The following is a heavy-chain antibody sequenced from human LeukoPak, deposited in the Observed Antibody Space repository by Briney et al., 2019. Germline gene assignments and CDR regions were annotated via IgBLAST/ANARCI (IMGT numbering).Heavy chain of an antibody. Sequence: GGSLRLSCAASGFTFSSYGMHWVRQAPGKGLEWVAVVWYDGSNSYYVDSVKGRFTISRDNSKNTLYLQMNSLRAEDTAVYYCARVPAGSSWYDYWGQGTLVTVSS. CDR3: ARVPAGSSWYDY. V-gene: IGHV3-33*01. D-gene: IGHD6-13*01. J-gene: IGHJ4*02. CDR1: GFTFSSYG. CDR2: VWYDGSNS.